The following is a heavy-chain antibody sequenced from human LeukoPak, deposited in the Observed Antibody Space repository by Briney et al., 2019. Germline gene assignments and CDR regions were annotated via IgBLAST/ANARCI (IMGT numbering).Heavy chain of an antibody. CDR1: GGSISSSSYY. Sequence: SETLSLTCSVSGGSISSSSYYWGWIRQPPGKGLEWIGSIYYSGRTYYNPSLMSRVTISIDTSKNQFSLRLTSVTAADTAVYYCARETYYYDSSGCKWGQGTLVTVSS. D-gene: IGHD3-22*01. CDR2: IYYSGRT. V-gene: IGHV4-39*07. CDR3: ARETYYYDSSGCK. J-gene: IGHJ4*02.